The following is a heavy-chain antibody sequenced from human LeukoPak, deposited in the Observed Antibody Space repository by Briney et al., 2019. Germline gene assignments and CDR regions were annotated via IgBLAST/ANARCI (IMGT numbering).Heavy chain of an antibody. Sequence: GGSLRLSCAASGFTFSSYAMHWVRQAPGKGPEWVAAISYGGKNKYYADSVKGRFTISRDNSRNTLHLQMNSLRAGDTAVYYCARDQEYDLLTAYTRLGYNWFDPWGQGTLVTVSS. CDR1: GFTFSSYA. CDR3: ARDQEYDLLTAYTRLGYNWFDP. V-gene: IGHV3-30*04. J-gene: IGHJ5*02. CDR2: ISYGGKNK. D-gene: IGHD3-9*01.